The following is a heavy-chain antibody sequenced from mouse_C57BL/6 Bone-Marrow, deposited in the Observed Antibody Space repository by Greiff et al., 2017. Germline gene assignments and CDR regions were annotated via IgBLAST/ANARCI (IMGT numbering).Heavy chain of an antibody. D-gene: IGHD2-1*01. CDR3: TNYGKGY. J-gene: IGHJ2*01. Sequence: EVQLQQSGAELVRPGASVKLSCTASGFNIKDDYMHWVKQRPEQGLEWIGWIDPENGDTEYASKFQGKATITADTSSNTAYLQLSSLTSEDTAVYYFTNYGKGYWGQGTTLTVSS. V-gene: IGHV14-4*01. CDR2: IDPENGDT. CDR1: GFNIKDDY.